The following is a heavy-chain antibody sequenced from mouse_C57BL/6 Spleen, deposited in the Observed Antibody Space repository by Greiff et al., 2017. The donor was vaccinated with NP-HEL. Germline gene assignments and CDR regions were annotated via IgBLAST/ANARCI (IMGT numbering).Heavy chain of an antibody. CDR2: IDPANGNT. V-gene: IGHV14-3*01. CDR3: ARSSTMVTTDWYFDV. J-gene: IGHJ1*03. CDR1: GFNIKNTY. Sequence: EVKLQESVAELVRPGASVKLSCTASGFNIKNTYMHWVKQRPEQGLEWIGRIDPANGNTKYAPKFQGKATITADTSSNTAYLQLSSLTSEDTAIYYCARSSTMVTTDWYFDVWGTGTTVTVSS. D-gene: IGHD2-2*01.